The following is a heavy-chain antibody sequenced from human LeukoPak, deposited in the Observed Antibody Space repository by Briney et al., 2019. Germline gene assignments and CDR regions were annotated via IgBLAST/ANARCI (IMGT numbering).Heavy chain of an antibody. J-gene: IGHJ4*02. V-gene: IGHV1-69*13. D-gene: IGHD6-6*01. CDR3: AREGVEYSSSSFDY. CDR2: IIPIFGTA. CDR1: GGTFSSYA. Sequence: ASVKVSCKASGGTFSSYAISWVRQAPGQGLEWMGGIIPIFGTANYAQKFQGRVTITADESTSTAYMELSSLRSEDTAVYYCAREGVEYSSSSFDYWGQGTLVTVSS.